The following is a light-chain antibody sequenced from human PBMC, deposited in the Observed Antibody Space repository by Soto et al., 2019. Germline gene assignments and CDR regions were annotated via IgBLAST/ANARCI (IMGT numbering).Light chain of an antibody. J-gene: IGKJ4*01. CDR1: QSIGNY. CDR3: QQYYSKPWT. V-gene: IGKV1-39*01. CDR2: DAS. Sequence: DIQMTQSPSTLSASVGDRVTITCRASQSIGNYLNWYQQKPGKPPKLLIYDASSLQSGVPSRFSGSGSGTEFTLTITSLQPEDFVIYYCQQYYSKPWTFGEGTKVEIK.